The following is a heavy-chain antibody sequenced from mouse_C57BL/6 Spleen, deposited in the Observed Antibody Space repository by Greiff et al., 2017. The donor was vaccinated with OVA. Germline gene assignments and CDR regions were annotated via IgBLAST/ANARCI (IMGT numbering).Heavy chain of an antibody. D-gene: IGHD1-1*01. CDR3: ARRGSSYEIYWYFDV. CDR1: GFTFSDYG. V-gene: IGHV5-15*01. Sequence: EVKLVESGGGLVQPGGSLKLSCAASGFTFSDYGMAWVRQAPRKGPEWVAFISNLAYSIYYADTVTGRFTISRENAKNTLYLEMSSLRSEDTAMYYCARRGSSYEIYWYFDVWGTGTTVTVSS. J-gene: IGHJ1*03. CDR2: ISNLAYSI.